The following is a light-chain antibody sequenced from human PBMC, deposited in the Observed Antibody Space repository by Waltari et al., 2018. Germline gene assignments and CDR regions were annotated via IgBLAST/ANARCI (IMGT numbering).Light chain of an antibody. V-gene: IGKV4-1*01. CDR1: QTVLYSSTNKNY. CDR2: WAS. CDR3: HQYYTTPYT. J-gene: IGKJ2*01. Sequence: DIVMTQSPDSPAVSLRERSTITCKTSQTVLYSSTNKNYLAWYHQKPGQPPKLLSLWASTRESWVPDRFSGSGSGTDFTLTVSSLQAEDVAVYYCHQYYTTPYTFGQGTKLEIK.